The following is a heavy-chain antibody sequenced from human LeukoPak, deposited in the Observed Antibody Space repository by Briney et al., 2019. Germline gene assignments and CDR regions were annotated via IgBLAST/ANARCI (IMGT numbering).Heavy chain of an antibody. CDR1: GFTFSSYS. J-gene: IGHJ4*02. D-gene: IGHD3-10*01. V-gene: IGHV3-21*01. Sequence: PGGSLRLSCAASGFTFSSYSMHGVRQAPWKGLEWVSSISSSGTYIYYVDSVKGRFTISRDNAKNSVHLQMNSLRAEDTAVYYCARDQGGSGGNWGQGTLVTVSS. CDR3: ARDQGGSGGN. CDR2: ISSSGTYI.